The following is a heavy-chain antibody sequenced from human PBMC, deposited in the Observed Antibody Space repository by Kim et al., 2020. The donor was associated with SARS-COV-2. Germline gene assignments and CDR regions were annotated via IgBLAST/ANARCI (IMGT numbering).Heavy chain of an antibody. V-gene: IGHV3-30*04. Sequence: GGSLRLSCAASGFTFSSYAMHWVRQAPGKGLEWVAVISYDGSNKYYADSVKGRFTISRDNSKNTLYLQMNSLRAEDTAVYYCARDPGLLYYYDSSGYWHSPYFDYWGQGTLVTVSS. CDR2: ISYDGSNK. CDR3: ARDPGLLYYYDSSGYWHSPYFDY. CDR1: GFTFSSYA. J-gene: IGHJ4*02. D-gene: IGHD3-22*01.